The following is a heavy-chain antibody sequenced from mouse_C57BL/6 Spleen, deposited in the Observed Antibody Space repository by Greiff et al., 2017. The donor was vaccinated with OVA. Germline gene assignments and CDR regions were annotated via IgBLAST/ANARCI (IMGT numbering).Heavy chain of an antibody. CDR1: GFNIKDYY. J-gene: IGHJ3*01. CDR3: TTLTRGYDYEGFAY. V-gene: IGHV14-1*01. D-gene: IGHD2-4*01. Sequence: VHVKQSGAELVRPGASVKLSCTASGFNIKDYYMHWVKQRPEQGLEWIGRIDPEDGDTEYAPKFQGKATMTADTSSNTAYLQLSSLTSEDTAVYYCTTLTRGYDYEGFAYWGQGTLVTVSA. CDR2: IDPEDGDT.